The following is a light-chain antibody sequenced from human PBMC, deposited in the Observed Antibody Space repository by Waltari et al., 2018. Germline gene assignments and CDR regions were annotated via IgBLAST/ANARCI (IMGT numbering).Light chain of an antibody. CDR3: QYRTNWPLT. V-gene: IGLV1-47*02. J-gene: IGLJ2*01. Sequence: QSVLTQPPSTSGTPGQRVTISCSGSSSNIGSNYVYWYQHLPGTAPILLIYDTSTRATGIPSRFTGSGSGTDFTLTISSLEPEDFAVYYCQYRTNWPLTFGGGTK. CDR1: SSNIGSNY. CDR2: DTS.